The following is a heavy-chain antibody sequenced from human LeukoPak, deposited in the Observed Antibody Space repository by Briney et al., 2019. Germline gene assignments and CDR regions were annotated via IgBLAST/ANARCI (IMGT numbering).Heavy chain of an antibody. CDR2: INHSGST. J-gene: IGHJ5*02. CDR1: GGSFSGYY. CDR3: ARRGNWFDP. Sequence: IPSETLSLTCAVYGGSFSGYYWSWIRQPPGKGLEWIGEINHSGSTNYNPSLKSRVTISVDTSKNQFSLKLSSVTAADTAVYYCARRGNWFDPWGQGTLVTVSS. V-gene: IGHV4-34*01.